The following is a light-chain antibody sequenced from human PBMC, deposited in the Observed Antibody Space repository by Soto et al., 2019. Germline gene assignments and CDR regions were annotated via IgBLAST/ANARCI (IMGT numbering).Light chain of an antibody. CDR2: GAS. V-gene: IGKV3-20*01. J-gene: IGKJ2*01. CDR3: QQYGSSPPYT. CDR1: QSVSSRY. Sequence: EIVLTQSPGTLSLSPGERATLSCRASQSVSSRYLAWYQQKPGQAPRLLMYGASSRATGIPDRFSGSGSGTDFTLTISRLEPEYFAVYYCQQYGSSPPYTFGQGTKLEIK.